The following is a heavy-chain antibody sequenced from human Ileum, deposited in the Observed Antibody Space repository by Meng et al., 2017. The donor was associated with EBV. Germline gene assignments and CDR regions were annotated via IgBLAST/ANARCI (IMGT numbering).Heavy chain of an antibody. CDR3: ARYGRCNGNSFYCFDP. CDR2: IDQSGYT. CDR1: CGSSHEYY. J-gene: IGHJ5*02. Sequence: QPRLQQWGTALLKPSEPRSLPCAVYCGSSHEYYGHWLRQPPGKGLEWIGEIDQSGYTKFNPSLSSRATISRDTSNNQFSLRLNSVTAADTALYYCARYGRCNGNSFYCFDPWGQGTLVTVSS. V-gene: IGHV4-34*01. D-gene: IGHD4-23*01.